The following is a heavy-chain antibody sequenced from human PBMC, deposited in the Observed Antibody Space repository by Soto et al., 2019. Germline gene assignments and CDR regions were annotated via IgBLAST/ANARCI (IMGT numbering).Heavy chain of an antibody. Sequence: GGSLRLSCAASGFTFSSYSMNWVRQAPGKGLEWVSSISSSSSYIYYADSVKGRFTISRDNAKNSLYLQMNSLRAEDTAVYYCARVPYSGYAEFDYWGQGTLVTVSS. CDR1: GFTFSSYS. D-gene: IGHD5-12*01. CDR2: ISSSSSYI. J-gene: IGHJ4*02. CDR3: ARVPYSGYAEFDY. V-gene: IGHV3-21*01.